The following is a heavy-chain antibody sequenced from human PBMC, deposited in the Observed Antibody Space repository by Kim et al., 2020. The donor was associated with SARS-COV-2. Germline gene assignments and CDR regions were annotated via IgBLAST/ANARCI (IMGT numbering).Heavy chain of an antibody. D-gene: IGHD2-21*01. CDR1: KFTFSNYG. CDR2: VWYDGSRK. CDR3: VRESCRGDGYLFDN. V-gene: IGHV3-33*01. Sequence: GGSLRLSCVGSKFTFSNYGMHWVRQAPGKGLQWVALVWYDGSRKQYADSVKGRYTISRDNSNNTLHLQMNSLRVEDFALYYCVRESCRGDGYLFDNWGQGTLVTVSS. J-gene: IGHJ4*02.